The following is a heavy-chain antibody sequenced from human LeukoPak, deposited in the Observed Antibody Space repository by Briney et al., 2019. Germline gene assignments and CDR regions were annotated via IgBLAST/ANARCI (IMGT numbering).Heavy chain of an antibody. J-gene: IGHJ4*02. Sequence: ASVKVSCKVSGYTLTELSMHWVRQAPGKGLEWMGGFDPEDGETIYAQKFQGRVTMTEDTSTDTACMELSSLRSEDTAVYYCAKEAYYYDSSGYPIHFDYWGQGTLVTVSS. CDR1: GYTLTELS. CDR3: AKEAYYYDSSGYPIHFDY. CDR2: FDPEDGET. V-gene: IGHV1-24*01. D-gene: IGHD3-22*01.